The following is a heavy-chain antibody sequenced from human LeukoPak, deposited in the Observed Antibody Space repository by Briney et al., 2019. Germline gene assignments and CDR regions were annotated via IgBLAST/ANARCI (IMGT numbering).Heavy chain of an antibody. Sequence: GGSLRLSCAASGFTFSNFGMHWVRQAPGKGLEWVAFIRYDGSNEYYADSVKGRFTISRDNSKNTLYLQMNSLRAEDTAVYYCARGIAQTTLNAFDIWGQGTEVIVSS. CDR1: GFTFSNFG. D-gene: IGHD4-11*01. J-gene: IGHJ3*02. CDR3: ARGIAQTTLNAFDI. V-gene: IGHV3-30*02. CDR2: IRYDGSNE.